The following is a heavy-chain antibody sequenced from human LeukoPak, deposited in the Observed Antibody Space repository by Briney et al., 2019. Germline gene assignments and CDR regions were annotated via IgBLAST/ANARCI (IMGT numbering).Heavy chain of an antibody. CDR2: INPNSGGT. J-gene: IGHJ4*02. CDR1: GYTSTGYY. D-gene: IGHD6-13*01. Sequence: ASVKVSCKASGYTSTGYYMHWVRQAPGQGLEWMGWINPNSGGTNYAQKFQGRVTMTRDTSISTAYMELSRLRSDDTAVYYCARDYVVAAAGGDSYDYWGQGTLVTVSS. CDR3: ARDYVVAAAGGDSYDY. V-gene: IGHV1-2*02.